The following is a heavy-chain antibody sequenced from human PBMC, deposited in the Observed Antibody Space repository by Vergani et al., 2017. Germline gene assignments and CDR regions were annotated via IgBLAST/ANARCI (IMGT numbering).Heavy chain of an antibody. CDR1: GGSFSGYY. CDR3: AIYDFWSGYNGNWFDP. J-gene: IGHJ5*02. D-gene: IGHD3-3*01. CDR2: IYYSGST. V-gene: IGHV4-34*01. Sequence: QVQLQQWGAGLLKPSETLSLTCAVYGGSFSGYYWGWIRQPPGKGLEWIGSIYYSGSTYYNPSLKSRVTISVDTSKNQFSLKLSSVTAADTAVYYCAIYDFWSGYNGNWFDPWGQGTLVTVSS.